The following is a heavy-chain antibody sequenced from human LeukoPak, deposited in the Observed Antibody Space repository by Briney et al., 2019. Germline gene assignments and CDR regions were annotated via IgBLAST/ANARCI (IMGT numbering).Heavy chain of an antibody. CDR2: INPNSGGT. D-gene: IGHD5-24*01. CDR3: ASEGDGNNLYSYFDP. J-gene: IGHJ5*02. Sequence: ASVKVSCKTSGYTLTGYFIHWVRQGPGQGLEWMGWINPNSGGTNYAQKFQGRLTMTWDTSISTGYMDLTWLKSDDTAVYYCASEGDGNNLYSYFDPWGQGTLVTVSS. CDR1: GYTLTGYF. V-gene: IGHV1-2*02.